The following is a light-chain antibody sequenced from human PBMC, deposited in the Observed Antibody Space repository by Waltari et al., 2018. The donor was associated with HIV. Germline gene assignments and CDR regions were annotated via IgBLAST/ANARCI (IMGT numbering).Light chain of an antibody. CDR2: GAS. CDR1: QSVSSN. V-gene: IGKV3-15*01. J-gene: IGKJ3*01. Sequence: EIVMTQSPATLSVSPGERATLSCSASQSVSSNLAWYQQKPGQAPRLLIHGASTRATGIPARFSGSGSGTEFTLTISSLQSEDFAVYYCQQYNNWPPFTFGPGTKVDIK. CDR3: QQYNNWPPFT.